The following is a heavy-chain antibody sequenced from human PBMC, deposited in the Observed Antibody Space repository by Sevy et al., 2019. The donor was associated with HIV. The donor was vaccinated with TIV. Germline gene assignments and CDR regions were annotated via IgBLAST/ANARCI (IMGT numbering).Heavy chain of an antibody. CDR2: ISYDGSNK. J-gene: IGHJ4*02. V-gene: IGHV3-30*03. CDR3: VRERVISKFYFVGSGWQPYYFDY. CDR1: GFSFSNYA. D-gene: IGHD3-22*01. Sequence: GGSLRLSCAASGFSFSNYAMHWVRQAPGKGLDWVALISYDGSNKQYADSMKGRLSISRDNSKSTMYLQMNSLTVEDTAIFYCVRERVISKFYFVGSGWQPYYFDYWGQGILVTVSS.